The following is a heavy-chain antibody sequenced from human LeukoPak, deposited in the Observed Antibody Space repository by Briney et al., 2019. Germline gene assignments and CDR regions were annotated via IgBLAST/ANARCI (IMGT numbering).Heavy chain of an antibody. D-gene: IGHD2/OR15-2a*01. J-gene: IGHJ4*02. V-gene: IGHV4-34*01. Sequence: PSETLSLTCAVYGGSFSGYYWSWIRQPPGKGLEWIGEINHSGSTNYNPSLKSRVTISVDTSKNQFSLKLSSLTAADTAVYYCAKDALISYRGAWSQSDYWGQGTLVTVSS. CDR1: GGSFSGYY. CDR3: AKDALISYRGAWSQSDY. CDR2: INHSGST.